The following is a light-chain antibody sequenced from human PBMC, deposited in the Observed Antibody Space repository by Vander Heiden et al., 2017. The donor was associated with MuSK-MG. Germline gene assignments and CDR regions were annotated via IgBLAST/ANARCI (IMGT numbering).Light chain of an antibody. Sequence: VLTQSPATLSLSPGERATLSCRASQSVSSYLAWYQQKPGQAPRLLIYDASNRATGIPARFSGSGSGTDFTLTISSLEPEDFAVYYCQQRSNWPRYTFGQGTKLEIK. CDR3: QQRSNWPRYT. CDR2: DAS. J-gene: IGKJ2*01. CDR1: QSVSSY. V-gene: IGKV3-11*01.